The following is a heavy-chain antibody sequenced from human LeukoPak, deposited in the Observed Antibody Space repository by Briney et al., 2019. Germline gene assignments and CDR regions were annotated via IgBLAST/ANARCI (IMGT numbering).Heavy chain of an antibody. J-gene: IGHJ6*03. D-gene: IGHD3-3*01. CDR3: ARDTFYDFWSYYYYMDV. CDR1: GFTFSSYA. Sequence: GGSLRLSCAASGFTFSSYAMSWVRQAPGKGLEWVANIKQDGSEKYYVDSVKGRFTISRDNAKNSLYLQMNSLRAEDTAVYYCARDTFYDFWSYYYYMDVWGKGTPVTVSS. V-gene: IGHV3-7*01. CDR2: IKQDGSEK.